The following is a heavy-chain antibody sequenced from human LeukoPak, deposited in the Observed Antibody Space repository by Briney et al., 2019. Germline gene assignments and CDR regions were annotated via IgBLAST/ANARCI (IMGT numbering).Heavy chain of an antibody. V-gene: IGHV1-2*02. CDR1: GYTFTGYY. Sequence: ASVKVSCKASGYTFTGYYMHWVRQAPGQGLEWMGWMNPNSGGTNYAQKFQGRVTMTRDTSDTTAYMELSSLRSDDTAVYYCARILLPARDVAIFDYWGQGTLVTVSS. CDR2: MNPNSGGT. J-gene: IGHJ4*02. D-gene: IGHD6-6*01. CDR3: ARILLPARDVAIFDY.